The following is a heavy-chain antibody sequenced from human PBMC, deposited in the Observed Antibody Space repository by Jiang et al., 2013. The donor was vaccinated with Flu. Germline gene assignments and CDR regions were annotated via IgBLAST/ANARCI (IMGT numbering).Heavy chain of an antibody. V-gene: IGHV3-33*01. J-gene: IGHJ2*01. CDR2: K. Sequence: KYYADSVKGRFTISRDNSKNTLYLQMNSLRAEDTAVYYCARGFYYDSSGYSTDWYFDLWGRGTLVTVSS. D-gene: IGHD3-22*01. CDR3: ARGFYYDSSGYSTDWYFDL.